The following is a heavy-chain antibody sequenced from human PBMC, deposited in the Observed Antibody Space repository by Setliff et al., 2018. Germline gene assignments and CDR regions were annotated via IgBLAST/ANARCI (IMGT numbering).Heavy chain of an antibody. V-gene: IGHV3-21*04. J-gene: IGHJ2*01. CDR1: AFTFSRYS. CDR2: ISSSGSFQ. CDR3: ARARSQNWYFDL. Sequence: GGSLRLSCVASAFTFSRYSMNWVRQAPGKGLEWVSSISSSGSFQFYADSVKGRFTISRDNSKNTLYLQMNSLRPEDTAVYYCARARSQNWYFDLWGRGTLVTVSS. D-gene: IGHD6-6*01.